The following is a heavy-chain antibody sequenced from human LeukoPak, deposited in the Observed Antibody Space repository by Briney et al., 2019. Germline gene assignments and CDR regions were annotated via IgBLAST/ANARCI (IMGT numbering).Heavy chain of an antibody. J-gene: IGHJ4*02. CDR1: GGTFSSYA. Sequence: GASVKVSCKASGGTFSSYAISWVRQAPGQGLEWMGGIIPIFGTANYAQKFQGRVTITADKSTSTAYMELSGLRCEDTAVYYCARLGDGYKDYWGQGTLVTVSS. CDR2: IIPIFGTA. V-gene: IGHV1-69*06. D-gene: IGHD5-24*01. CDR3: ARLGDGYKDY.